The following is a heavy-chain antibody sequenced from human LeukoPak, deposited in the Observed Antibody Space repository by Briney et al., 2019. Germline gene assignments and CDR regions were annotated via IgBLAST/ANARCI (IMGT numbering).Heavy chain of an antibody. Sequence: PGGSLRLSCAASGFTVSSNYMSWVRQAPGKGLEWVSVIYSGGSTYYADPVKGRFTIPRDNSKNTLYLQMNSLRAEDTAVYYCARRCSGGSCYSVGAFDIWGQGTMVTVSS. D-gene: IGHD2-15*01. J-gene: IGHJ3*02. CDR1: GFTVSSNY. V-gene: IGHV3-53*01. CDR3: ARRCSGGSCYSVGAFDI. CDR2: IYSGGST.